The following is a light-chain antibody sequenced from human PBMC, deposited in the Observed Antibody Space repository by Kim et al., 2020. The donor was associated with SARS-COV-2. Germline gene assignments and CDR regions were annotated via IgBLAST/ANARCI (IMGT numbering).Light chain of an antibody. V-gene: IGKV3-20*01. CDR1: QSVSSSY. CDR3: QQYGNSPHT. J-gene: IGKJ1*01. Sequence: EIVLTQSPGTLSLSPGERATLSCRASQSVSSSYLAWYQQKPGQAPRLLIYGASSRATGVPDRFSGSGSGTDFTLTITRLEPEDFAVYYCQQYGNSPHTFGQGTKVDSK. CDR2: GAS.